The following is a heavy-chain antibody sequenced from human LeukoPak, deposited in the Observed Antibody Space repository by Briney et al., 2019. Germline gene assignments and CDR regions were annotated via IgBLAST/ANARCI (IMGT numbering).Heavy chain of an antibody. CDR3: ARALDSSGWNGRDY. Sequence: GRSPRLSCAGSGFTFSTYAMHWARQAPGKGLVWVAVISYDGSNKDYADSVKGRFTISRDNSKKMLFLQMNSLRADDTAVYYCARALDSSGWNGRDYWGQGTLVTVSS. CDR2: ISYDGSNK. V-gene: IGHV3-30-3*01. CDR1: GFTFSTYA. J-gene: IGHJ4*02. D-gene: IGHD6-19*01.